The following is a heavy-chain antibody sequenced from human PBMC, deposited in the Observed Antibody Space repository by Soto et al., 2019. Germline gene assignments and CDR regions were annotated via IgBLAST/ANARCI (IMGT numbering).Heavy chain of an antibody. V-gene: IGHV3-74*01. CDR3: ARGPRGLYHHGY. CDR2: INMDGTST. D-gene: IGHD2-15*01. CDR1: GLTFSGDC. J-gene: IGHJ4*02. Sequence: GGSLRLSCLASGLTFSGDCMHWVRQAAGKGLVWVSRINMDGTSTNYADSVKGRFTISRDNAKNTLYLQMNSVRVDDTAVYYCARGPRGLYHHGYWDQGALVTVSS.